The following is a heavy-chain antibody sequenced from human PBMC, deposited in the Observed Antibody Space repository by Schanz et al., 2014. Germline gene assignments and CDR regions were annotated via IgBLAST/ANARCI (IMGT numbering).Heavy chain of an antibody. V-gene: IGHV3-23*01. J-gene: IGHJ4*02. CDR2: FNDGGVNK. CDR1: GFSLDIFA. D-gene: IGHD6-13*01. Sequence: EVHLLESGGGLVEPGGSLRLSCATSGFSLDIFAVSWVRQAPGKGLEWVSSFNDGGVNKYYADSVKGRFTISSDNTKSTLYLQRSSLQAEDTSVCDSAKSQSSSFDSWGQGTLVTVSS. CDR3: AKSQSSSFDS.